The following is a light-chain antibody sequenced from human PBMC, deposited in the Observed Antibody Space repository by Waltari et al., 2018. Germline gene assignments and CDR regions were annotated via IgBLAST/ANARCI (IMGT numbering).Light chain of an antibody. Sequence: DIQMTQSPSTLSASVGDRVTITCRASQSISSWLAWYQQKPGKAPKLLIYDASSLESGVPSRFSGSGSGTEFTLTISSLQPDDFATYYCQQYNGYSPRTFGQGTKVEIK. V-gene: IGKV1-5*01. CDR1: QSISSW. J-gene: IGKJ1*01. CDR2: DAS. CDR3: QQYNGYSPRT.